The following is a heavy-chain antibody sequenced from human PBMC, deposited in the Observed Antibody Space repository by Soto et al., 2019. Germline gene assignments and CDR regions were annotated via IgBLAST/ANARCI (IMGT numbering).Heavy chain of an antibody. CDR2: ISSGGST. CDR3: AKIPPGYSYGYFYFDY. CDR1: GFTFSRYA. V-gene: IGHV3-23*01. D-gene: IGHD5-18*01. J-gene: IGHJ4*02. Sequence: PGGSLRLSCAASGFTFSRYAMSWVRQAPGRGLEWVSAISSGGSTYYADSVKGRFTISRDNSKNTLYLQMNSLRAEDTAVYYCAKIPPGYSYGYFYFDYWGQGTLVTVSS.